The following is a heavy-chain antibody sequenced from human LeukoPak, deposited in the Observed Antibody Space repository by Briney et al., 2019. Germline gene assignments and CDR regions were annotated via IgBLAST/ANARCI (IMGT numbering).Heavy chain of an antibody. J-gene: IGHJ6*04. D-gene: IGHD3-16*01. CDR3: STSPSWGV. CDR1: EFKFDDYA. Sequence: GGSLRLSCAASEFKFDDYAMSWVRQAPGKGLEWVSSINGNGYSSYYALSVKGRFSISRDNSMNTLHLQMKGLRVDDSAVYYCSTSPSWGVWGKGTTVTVSS. CDR2: INGNGYSS. V-gene: IGHV3-23*01.